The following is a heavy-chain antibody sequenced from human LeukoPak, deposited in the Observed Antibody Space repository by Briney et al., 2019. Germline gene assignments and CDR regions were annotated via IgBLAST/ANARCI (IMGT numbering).Heavy chain of an antibody. CDR3: SRDATGDH. V-gene: IGHV3-72*01. CDR2: SRNRAKSYTT. J-gene: IGHJ4*02. Sequence: GGSLRLSCVASGFTVSSNYMSWVRQAPGKGLEWVGRSRNRAKSYTTDYAASVKGRFTISRDDSKSTLYLQMNSLETEDTAVYYCSRDATGDHWGQGTLVSVSS. CDR1: GFTVSSNY.